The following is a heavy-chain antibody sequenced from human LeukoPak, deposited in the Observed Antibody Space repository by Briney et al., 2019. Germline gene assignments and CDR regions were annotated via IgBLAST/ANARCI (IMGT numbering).Heavy chain of an antibody. CDR3: MTGYSSHWYNEGNY. CDR2: IKPDGSGE. CDR1: GFTFSRFW. J-gene: IGHJ4*02. D-gene: IGHD6-19*01. V-gene: IGHV3-7*01. Sequence: GGSLRLSCVVSGFTFSRFWMIWVRQAPGKGLERVAIIKPDGSGEYYLDSVKGRFTISRDNAKNSLYLQMNSLRADDTAVYFCMTGYSSHWYNEGNYWGQGILVTVSS.